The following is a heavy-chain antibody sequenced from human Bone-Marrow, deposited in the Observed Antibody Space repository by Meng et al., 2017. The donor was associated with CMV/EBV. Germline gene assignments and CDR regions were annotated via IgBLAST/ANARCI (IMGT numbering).Heavy chain of an antibody. CDR1: GYTFTTYD. CDR3: ARGHNWNYYYYYGMAV. CDR2: MNPNSGNT. J-gene: IGHJ6*02. V-gene: IGHV1-8*01. Sequence: ASVKVSCTASGYTFTTYDINWVRQATGQGLEWMGWMNPNSGNTGYAQKFQGRVTMTRNTSISTAYMELSSLRSEDTAVYYCARGHNWNYYYYYGMAVWGQGNTVNVSS. D-gene: IGHD1-20*01.